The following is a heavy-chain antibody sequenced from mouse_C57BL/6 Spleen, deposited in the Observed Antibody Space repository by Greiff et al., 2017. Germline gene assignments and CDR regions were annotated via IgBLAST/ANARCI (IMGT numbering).Heavy chain of an antibody. CDR1: GFTFSDYY. V-gene: IGHV5-16*01. D-gene: IGHD2-3*01. CDR3: ARVSDGYYVGYAMDD. J-gene: IGHJ4*01. Sequence: EVQLVESEGGLVQPGSSMTLSCTASGFTFSDYYMAWVRQVPEKGLEWVANINYDGSSTYYLDSLKSRFIISRDNAKNIVYLQMSSLKSEDTATYYCARVSDGYYVGYAMDDWGQGTSVTVSS. CDR2: INYDGSST.